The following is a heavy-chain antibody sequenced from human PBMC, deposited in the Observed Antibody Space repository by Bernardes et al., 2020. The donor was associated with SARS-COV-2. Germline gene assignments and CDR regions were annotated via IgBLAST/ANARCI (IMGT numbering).Heavy chain of an antibody. D-gene: IGHD6-19*01. J-gene: IGHJ6*02. Sequence: GASLKISSKGSGFSVTSYWISWVRPMPGKGLEWMGRIDPSDSYTNYSPSFQGHVTISADKSISTAYLQWSSLEASDTAMYYCARPTVPGPWAYGLDVWGQGTTVTVSS. V-gene: IGHV5-10-1*01. CDR2: IDPSDSYT. CDR1: GFSVTSYW. CDR3: ARPTVPGPWAYGLDV.